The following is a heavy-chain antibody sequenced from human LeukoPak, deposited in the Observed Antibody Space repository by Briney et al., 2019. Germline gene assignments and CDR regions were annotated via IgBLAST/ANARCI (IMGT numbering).Heavy chain of an antibody. V-gene: IGHV3-30*18. J-gene: IGHJ6*02. CDR1: GFISSSYG. Sequence: PGGSLRLSCAASGFISSSYGMHWVRQAPGKGLEWVAVTSYDGSHIYYADSVKGRFTISRDTSKNTLYLQMNSLRAEDTAVYYCAKGQLVDYGMDVWGQGTTVTVS. CDR3: AKGQLVDYGMDV. D-gene: IGHD6-13*01. CDR2: TSYDGSHI.